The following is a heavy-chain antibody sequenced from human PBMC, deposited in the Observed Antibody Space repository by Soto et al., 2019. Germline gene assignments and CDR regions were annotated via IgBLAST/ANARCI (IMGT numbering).Heavy chain of an antibody. CDR2: IIPIFGIA. Sequence: QVQLVQSGAEVKKPGSSVKVSCKASGGTLLSYTISWVRQAPGQGLEWMGGIIPIFGIANYAQKFQGRVTITADESTGVAYMELSSLRSEDTAVYYCAGGEGGTAMENVWRQGTTVTVSS. J-gene: IGHJ6*02. CDR1: GGTLLSYT. CDR3: AGGEGGTAMENV. D-gene: IGHD5-18*01. V-gene: IGHV1-69*01.